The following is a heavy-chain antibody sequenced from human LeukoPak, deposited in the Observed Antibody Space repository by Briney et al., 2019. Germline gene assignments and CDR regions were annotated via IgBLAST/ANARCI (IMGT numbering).Heavy chain of an antibody. CDR2: IYYSGST. J-gene: IGHJ6*02. CDR3: ARVSLSGPDYYYGMDV. D-gene: IGHD3-16*01. V-gene: IGHV4-31*03. CDR1: GGSISSGGYY. Sequence: PSETLSLTCTVSGGSISSGGYYWSWIRQHPGKGLEWIGYIYYSGSTYYNPSLKSRVTISVDTSKNQFSLKLSSVTAVDTAVYYCARVSLSGPDYYYGMDVWGQGTTVTVSS.